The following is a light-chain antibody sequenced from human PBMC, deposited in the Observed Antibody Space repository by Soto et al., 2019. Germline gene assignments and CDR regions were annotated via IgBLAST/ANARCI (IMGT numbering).Light chain of an antibody. V-gene: IGKV1-9*01. Sequence: IQLTQSPSFLSASVGDRVTITCRASQGISSYLAWFQQKPGRAPNLLIYGASTLQSGVPSRFSGSGPGTDFTLTISNLQPEDFATYYCQQLNAYPLTFGQGTRLEIK. CDR3: QQLNAYPLT. CDR1: QGISSY. CDR2: GAS. J-gene: IGKJ5*01.